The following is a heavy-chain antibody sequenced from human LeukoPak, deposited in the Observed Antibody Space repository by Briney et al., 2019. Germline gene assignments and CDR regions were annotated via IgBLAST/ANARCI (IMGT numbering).Heavy chain of an antibody. Sequence: PSETLSLTCTVSGGSISSSSYYWGWIRQPPGKGLEWIGSIYYSGSTYYNLSLKSRVTISVDTSKNQFSLKLSSVTAADTAVYYCAEAPMYYYDSSGYSSGAFDIWGQGTMVTVSS. D-gene: IGHD3-22*01. V-gene: IGHV4-39*01. CDR3: AEAPMYYYDSSGYSSGAFDI. J-gene: IGHJ3*02. CDR1: GGSISSSSYY. CDR2: IYYSGST.